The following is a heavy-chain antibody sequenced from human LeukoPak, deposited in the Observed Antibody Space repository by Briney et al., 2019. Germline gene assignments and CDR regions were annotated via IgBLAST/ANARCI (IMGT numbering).Heavy chain of an antibody. CDR1: GFTFSGYG. CDR3: AKGVGYCSGGSCQQFDY. V-gene: IGHV3-23*01. J-gene: IGHJ4*02. CDR2: ISGSGGST. D-gene: IGHD2-15*01. Sequence: PGGTLRLSCAASGFTFSGYGMSWVRQAPGKGLKWVSAISGSGGSTYHADSVKGRITISRDNSKNTLYLQMNSLRAEDTAVYYCAKGVGYCSGGSCQQFDYWGQGTLVTVSS.